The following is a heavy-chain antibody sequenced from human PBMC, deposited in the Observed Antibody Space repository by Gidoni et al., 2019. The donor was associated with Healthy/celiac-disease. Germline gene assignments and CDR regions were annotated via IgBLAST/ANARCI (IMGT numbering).Heavy chain of an antibody. CDR2: SSGSGGST. CDR1: GFTCSSYA. Sequence: EVQLLESGGGLVQPGGSLRLSCSASGFTCSSYAMSWVRQAPGKGLEWVSASSGSGGSTYYADSVKGRFTISRDNSKNTLYLQMNSLRAEDTAVYYCAKDSYGLPAVWGQGTLVTVSS. V-gene: IGHV3-23*01. D-gene: IGHD5-18*01. CDR3: AKDSYGLPAV. J-gene: IGHJ4*02.